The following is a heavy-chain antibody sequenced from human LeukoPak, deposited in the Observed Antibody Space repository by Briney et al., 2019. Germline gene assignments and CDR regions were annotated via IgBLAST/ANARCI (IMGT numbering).Heavy chain of an antibody. D-gene: IGHD5-24*01. CDR1: GYTSTGYY. Sequence: ASVKVSCKASGYTSTGYYMHWVRQAPGQGLEWMGWINPNSGGTNYAQKFQGRVTMTRDTSISTAYMELSRLRSDDTAVYYCARGRRDGYTLYYMDVWGKGTTVTISS. J-gene: IGHJ6*03. V-gene: IGHV1-2*02. CDR3: ARGRRDGYTLYYMDV. CDR2: INPNSGGT.